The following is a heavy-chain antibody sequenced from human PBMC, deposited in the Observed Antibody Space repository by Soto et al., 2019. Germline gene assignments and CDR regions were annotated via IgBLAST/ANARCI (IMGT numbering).Heavy chain of an antibody. V-gene: IGHV1-69*12. D-gene: IGHD2-8*01. CDR1: GGTFSSYA. J-gene: IGHJ6*02. Sequence: QVQLVQSGAEVKKPGSSVKVSCKASGGTFSSYAISWVRQAPGQGLEWMGGIIPIFGTANYAQKFQGRVTVTADESTSTAYMELSSLRSEDTAVYSCARSGYCSKRVCFPGGYVMDVWGQGATVTVSS. CDR2: IIPIFGTA. CDR3: ARSGYCSKRVCFPGGYVMDV.